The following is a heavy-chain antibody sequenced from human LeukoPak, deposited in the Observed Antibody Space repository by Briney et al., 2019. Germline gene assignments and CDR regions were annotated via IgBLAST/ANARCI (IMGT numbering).Heavy chain of an antibody. Sequence: TSQTLSLTCTVSGDTINSGSYYWSWIRQPAGKGLEWIGRIYSSGSANYNPSLKSRVTISVDTSKNQFSLRLSSVTAADTAVYYCARAIDYGDSYFDYWGQGTLVTASS. J-gene: IGHJ4*02. D-gene: IGHD4-17*01. CDR2: IYSSGSA. CDR3: ARAIDYGDSYFDY. CDR1: GDTINSGSYY. V-gene: IGHV4-61*02.